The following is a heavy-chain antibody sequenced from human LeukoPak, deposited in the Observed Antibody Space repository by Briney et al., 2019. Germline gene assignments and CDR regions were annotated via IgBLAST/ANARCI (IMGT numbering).Heavy chain of an antibody. CDR2: INHSGST. CDR3: ARKEYEPGYYDSSGNNWFDP. Sequence: SETLSLTCAVYGGSFSGYYWSWIRQPPGKGLEWIGEINHSGSTNYNPSLKSRVTISVDKSKNQFSLKLSSVTAADTAVYYCARKEYEPGYYDSSGNNWFDPWGQGTMVTVSS. J-gene: IGHJ5*01. D-gene: IGHD3-22*01. V-gene: IGHV4-34*01. CDR1: GGSFSGYY.